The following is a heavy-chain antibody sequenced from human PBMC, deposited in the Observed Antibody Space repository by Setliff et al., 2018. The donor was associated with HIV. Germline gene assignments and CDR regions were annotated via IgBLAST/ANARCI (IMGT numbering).Heavy chain of an antibody. V-gene: IGHV4-4*07. CDR1: GGSFSSYY. D-gene: IGHD3-10*01. J-gene: IGHJ3*01. CDR3: ARDYGFGQPIFGFDV. Sequence: PSETLSLTCTISGGSFSSYYWSWIRQPAGRGLEWIGRIYNSGTTNYNPSLKSRVTMSIDTSKNQFSLKLTSVTAADTAVYYCARDYGFGQPIFGFDVWGQGAMVTVSS. CDR2: IYNSGTT.